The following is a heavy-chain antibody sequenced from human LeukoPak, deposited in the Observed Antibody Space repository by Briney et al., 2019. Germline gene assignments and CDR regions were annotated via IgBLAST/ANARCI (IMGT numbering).Heavy chain of an antibody. J-gene: IGHJ4*02. CDR1: GFTFTNYW. CDR3: ARDSGYDTVDY. V-gene: IGHV3-7*01. D-gene: IGHD6-13*01. Sequence: GVSLTLSCAASGFTFTNYWMAWLRQAPGKGLVWVANIKEDGSAKYYVVSVKGRFTIYRHNAKNSLYLQMSSLRVEDTAIYYCARDSGYDTVDYWGQGALVTVSS. CDR2: IKEDGSAK.